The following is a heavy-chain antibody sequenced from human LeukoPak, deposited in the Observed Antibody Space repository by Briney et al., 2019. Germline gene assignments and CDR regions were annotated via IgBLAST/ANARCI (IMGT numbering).Heavy chain of an antibody. J-gene: IGHJ5*02. CDR3: AGATSGVDYFLPWFDP. D-gene: IGHD5-12*01. CDR1: GDSVSRRSAT. Sequence: SQTLSLTCAISGDSVSRRSATWNWIRQSPPRGLEWLGRTYYRSKWYNHYAESVKSRISIDPDTSKNQFSLQLNSVTPEGTAVYYCAGATSGVDYFLPWFDPWGQGTLVTVSS. CDR2: TYYRSKWYN. V-gene: IGHV6-1*01.